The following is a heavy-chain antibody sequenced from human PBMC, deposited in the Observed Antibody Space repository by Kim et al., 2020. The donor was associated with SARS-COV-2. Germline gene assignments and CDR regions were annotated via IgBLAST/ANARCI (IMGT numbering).Heavy chain of an antibody. CDR1: GFTFSSYA. V-gene: IGHV3-30-3*01. CDR3: AREDSSIYDYGMDV. D-gene: IGHD3-22*01. Sequence: GGSLRLSCAASGFTFSSYAMHWVRQAPGKGLEWVAVISYDGSNKYYADSVKGRFTISRDNSKNTLYLQMNSLRAEDTAVYYCAREDSSIYDYGMDVWGQG. CDR2: ISYDGSNK. J-gene: IGHJ6*02.